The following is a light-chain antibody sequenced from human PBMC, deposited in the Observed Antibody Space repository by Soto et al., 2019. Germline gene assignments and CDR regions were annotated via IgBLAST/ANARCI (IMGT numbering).Light chain of an antibody. CDR3: QQSYSTPQT. V-gene: IGKV1-39*01. Sequence: DIQMTQSPCSLSASVGDRVTITCRASQSISNYLNWYQQKPGKAPKLLIFAASSLQFGVPSRFSGSGSGTDFTLTISSLQPEDFATYYCQQSYSTPQTFGQGTRVEIK. CDR2: AAS. CDR1: QSISNY. J-gene: IGKJ1*01.